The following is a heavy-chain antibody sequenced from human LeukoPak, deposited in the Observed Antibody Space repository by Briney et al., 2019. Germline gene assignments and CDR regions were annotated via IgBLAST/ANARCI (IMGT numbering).Heavy chain of an antibody. D-gene: IGHD6-19*01. Sequence: KPSETLSLTCTVSGGSISSYYWNWIRQPPGKGLEWIGYIYYSGSTSYNPSLKSRVTISVDTSKNQFSLKLSSVTAADTAVYHCARGSSSGWFLGDVWGKGTTVTVSS. J-gene: IGHJ6*04. CDR3: ARGSSSGWFLGDV. CDR1: GGSISSYY. CDR2: IYYSGST. V-gene: IGHV4-59*01.